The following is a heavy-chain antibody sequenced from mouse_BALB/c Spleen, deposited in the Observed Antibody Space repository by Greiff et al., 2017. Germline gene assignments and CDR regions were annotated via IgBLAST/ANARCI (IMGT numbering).Heavy chain of an antibody. CDR1: GYSITSGYY. Sequence: EVKLQESGPGLVKPSQSLSLTCSVTGYSITSGYYWNWIRQFPGNKLEWMGYISYDGSNNYNPSLKNRISITRDTSKNQFFLKLNSVTTEDTATYYCARDGPYGRYAMDYWGQGTSVTVSS. CDR2: ISYDGSN. CDR3: ARDGPYGRYAMDY. V-gene: IGHV3-6*02. D-gene: IGHD1-2*01. J-gene: IGHJ4*01.